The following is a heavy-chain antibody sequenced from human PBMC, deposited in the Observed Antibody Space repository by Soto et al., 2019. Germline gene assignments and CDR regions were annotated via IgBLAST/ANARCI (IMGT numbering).Heavy chain of an antibody. CDR3: AKDEGAFSRLPYYFDY. D-gene: IGHD3-16*01. J-gene: IGHJ4*02. Sequence: GGSLRLSCAASGFTFSSYAMHWVRQAPGKGLEWVSGIYYDGSSKYYADSVKGRFTISRDNAKNALYLQMNSLRAEDTALYHCAKDEGAFSRLPYYFDYWGQGTLVTVSS. V-gene: IGHV3-30*04. CDR1: GFTFSSYA. CDR2: IYYDGSSK.